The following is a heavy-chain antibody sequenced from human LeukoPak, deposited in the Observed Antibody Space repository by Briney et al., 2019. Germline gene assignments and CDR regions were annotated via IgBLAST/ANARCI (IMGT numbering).Heavy chain of an antibody. CDR1: GGSISSYY. CDR3: ARLYSSSWYGTWYYYRDV. CDR2: IYYSGST. V-gene: IGHV4-59*01. J-gene: IGHJ6*03. D-gene: IGHD6-13*01. Sequence: SETLSLTCTVSGGSISSYYWSWIRQPPGKGLEWIGYIYYSGSTNYNPSLKSRVTITVDTSKNQFSLKLSSVTAADTAVYYCARLYSSSWYGTWYYYRDVWGKGTTVTVSS.